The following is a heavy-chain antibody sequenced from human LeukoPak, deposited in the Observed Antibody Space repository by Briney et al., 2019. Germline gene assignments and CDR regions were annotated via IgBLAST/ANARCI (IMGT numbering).Heavy chain of an antibody. D-gene: IGHD3-16*02. CDR2: IYYSGST. V-gene: IGHV4-39*01. Sequence: SETLSLTCTVSGGSISSSGYYWGWIRQPPGKGLEWIGSIYYSGSTYYNPSLKSRVTISVDTSKNQFSLKLSSVTAADTAVYYCARQSPISYNWFDPWGQGTLVTVSS. CDR1: GGSISSSGYY. CDR3: ARQSPISYNWFDP. J-gene: IGHJ5*02.